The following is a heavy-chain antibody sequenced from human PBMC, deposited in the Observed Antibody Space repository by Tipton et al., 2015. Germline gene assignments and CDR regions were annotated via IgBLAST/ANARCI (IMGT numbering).Heavy chain of an antibody. D-gene: IGHD3-10*01. J-gene: IGHJ6*02. CDR3: ARGWPGSGNYFGPMDV. CDR2: IYYSGST. V-gene: IGHV4-61*01. Sequence: TLSLTCTVSGGSVSSGSYYWSWIRQPPGKGLEWIGYIYYSGSTKYNPSLKSRVTISVDTSKNQFSLKLSSVTAADTAVYYCARGWPGSGNYFGPMDVWGQGTTVTVSS. CDR1: GGSVSSGSYY.